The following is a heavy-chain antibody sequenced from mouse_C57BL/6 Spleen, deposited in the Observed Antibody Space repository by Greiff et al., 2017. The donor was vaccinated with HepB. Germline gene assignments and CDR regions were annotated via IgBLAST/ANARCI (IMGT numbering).Heavy chain of an antibody. D-gene: IGHD1-1*01. J-gene: IGHJ4*01. V-gene: IGHV1-50*01. CDR1: GYTFTSYW. Sequence: QVQLQQSGAELVKPGASVKLSCKASGYTFTSYWMQWVKQRPGQGLEWIGEIDPSDSYTNYNQKFKGKATLTVDTSSSTAYMQLSSLTSEDSAVYYGARSGHYGSSPYAMDYWGQGTSVTVCS. CDR3: ARSGHYGSSPYAMDY. CDR2: IDPSDSYT.